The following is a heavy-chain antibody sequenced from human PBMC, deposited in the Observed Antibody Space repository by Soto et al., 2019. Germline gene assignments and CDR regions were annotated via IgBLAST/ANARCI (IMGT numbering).Heavy chain of an antibody. CDR2: ISSGSSYI. J-gene: IGHJ6*02. CDR1: EFTFSVYS. D-gene: IGHD3-10*01. CDR3: TRDRVKIRGGYYHYYGMDV. V-gene: IGHV3-21*02. Sequence: DVQLEESGGGLVKLGGSLRLSCVASEFTFSVYSMNWVRQAPGKGLEWVSSISSGSSYIYYADSVKGRFTISRDNDKSSLFLHMNSLRVDDTAVYYCTRDRVKIRGGYYHYYGMDVWGQGTTVTVSS.